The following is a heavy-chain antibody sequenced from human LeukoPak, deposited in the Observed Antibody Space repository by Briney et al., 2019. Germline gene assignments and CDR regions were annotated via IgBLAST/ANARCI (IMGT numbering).Heavy chain of an antibody. Sequence: SETLSLTCTVSGGSISSYYWSWIRQPPGKGLECIGYIYYSGSTNYNPSLKSRVTISVDTSKNQFSLKLSSVTAADTAVYYCARQVVGATFDYWGQGTLVTVSS. CDR1: GGSISSYY. CDR2: IYYSGST. CDR3: ARQVVGATFDY. V-gene: IGHV4-59*08. J-gene: IGHJ4*02. D-gene: IGHD1-26*01.